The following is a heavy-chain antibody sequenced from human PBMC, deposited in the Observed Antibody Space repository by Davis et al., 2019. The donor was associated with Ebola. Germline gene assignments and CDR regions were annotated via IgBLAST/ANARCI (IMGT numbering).Heavy chain of an antibody. Sequence: GGSLRLSCSASGFTFSSSAMHWVRQAPGRGLEYVSTITNGGGTYYADSVKGRFTISRDNSKNTLYLQMNSLRAEDTAVYYCAREGKYRDESRTFDYWGQGTLVTVSS. V-gene: IGHV3-64*04. CDR2: ITNGGGT. CDR3: AREGKYRDESRTFDY. D-gene: IGHD2-2*01. J-gene: IGHJ4*02. CDR1: GFTFSSSA.